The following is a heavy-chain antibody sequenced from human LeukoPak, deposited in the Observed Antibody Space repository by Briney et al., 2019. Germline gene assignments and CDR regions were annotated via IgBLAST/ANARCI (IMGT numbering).Heavy chain of an antibody. CDR3: ARDRCSSTSCFIDY. CDR1: RFTFSNYW. CDR2: IKQDGSEK. J-gene: IGHJ4*02. Sequence: PGGPLRLSCAVSRFTFSNYWMGWVRQAPGKGLEWVANIKQDGSEKYYVDSVKGRFTISRDNAKNSLYLQMNSLRAEDRAVYYCARDRCSSTSCFIDYWGQGTLVAVSS. V-gene: IGHV3-7*04. D-gene: IGHD2-2*01.